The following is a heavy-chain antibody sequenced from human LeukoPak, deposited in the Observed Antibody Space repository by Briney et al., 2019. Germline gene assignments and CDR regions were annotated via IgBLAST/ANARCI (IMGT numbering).Heavy chain of an antibody. D-gene: IGHD2-8*02. V-gene: IGHV3-48*02. Sequence: GGSLRLSCAASGFTFSGFGMYWVRQAPGKGLEWLSYISTSSGTMYYADSVKGRFTISRDNAKNSLSLQMNSLRDEDTAVYYCARDHCTGGVCYYYSDYWGQGTLVAVSS. CDR2: ISTSSGTM. J-gene: IGHJ4*02. CDR1: GFTFSGFG. CDR3: ARDHCTGGVCYYYSDY.